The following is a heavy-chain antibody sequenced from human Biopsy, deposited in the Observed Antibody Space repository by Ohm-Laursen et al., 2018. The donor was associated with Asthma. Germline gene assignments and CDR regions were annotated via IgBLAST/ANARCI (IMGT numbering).Heavy chain of an antibody. D-gene: IGHD4-23*01. CDR3: ARAVDYSHYYGIDV. J-gene: IGHJ6*02. CDR1: GYTFNSAG. V-gene: IGHV1-18*01. Sequence: ASVKVFCKTSGYTFNSAGITWMRQAPGQGLVWMGWISVYNGNTKVAQKLQDRVTMITDTSTSTAYMELGSLRSDDTAVYFCARAVDYSHYYGIDVWGQGTTVTVS. CDR2: ISVYNGNT.